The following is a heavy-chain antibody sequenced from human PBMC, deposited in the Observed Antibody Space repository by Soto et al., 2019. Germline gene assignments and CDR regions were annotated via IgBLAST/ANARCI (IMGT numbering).Heavy chain of an antibody. CDR1: GFTFSSYA. CDR2: ISYDGTNE. J-gene: IGHJ4*02. CDR3: ARGYTAAPRTSHFDY. Sequence: QVQLVESGGGVVQPGRSLRLSCAASGFTFSSYAMHWVRQAPGKGLEWVAVISYDGTNEFYADSVEGRFTISRDNSKNTLYLQMNSLRAEDTAVYYCARGYTAAPRTSHFDYWGQGTLVTVSS. D-gene: IGHD6-13*01. V-gene: IGHV3-30*04.